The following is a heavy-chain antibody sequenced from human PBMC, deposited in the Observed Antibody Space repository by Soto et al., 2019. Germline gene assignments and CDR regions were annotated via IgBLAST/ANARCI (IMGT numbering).Heavy chain of an antibody. CDR1: GYTFTIYG. V-gene: IGHV1-18*01. Sequence: ASVEVSCKASGYTFTIYGISWVRQAPGQGLEWMGWISAYNGNTNYAQKLQGRVTMTTDTSTSTAYMELRSLRSDDTAVYFCARERLNTGWYGFDHWGQGTQVTVSS. J-gene: IGHJ4*02. CDR2: ISAYNGNT. CDR3: ARERLNTGWYGFDH. D-gene: IGHD6-19*01.